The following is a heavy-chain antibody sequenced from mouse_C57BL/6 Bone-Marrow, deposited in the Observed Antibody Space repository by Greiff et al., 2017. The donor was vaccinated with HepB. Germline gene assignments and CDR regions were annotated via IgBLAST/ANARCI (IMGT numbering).Heavy chain of an antibody. V-gene: IGHV5-12*01. D-gene: IGHD1-1*01. J-gene: IGHJ4*01. CDR3: ARQGYYGSSPHYCAMDY. Sequence: DVKLVESGGGLVQPGGSLKLSCAASGFTFSDYYMYWVRQTPEKRLEWVAYISNGGGSTYYPDTVKGRFTISRDNAKNTLYLQISRLKSEDTAMYYCARQGYYGSSPHYCAMDYWGQGTSVTVSS. CDR1: GFTFSDYY. CDR2: ISNGGGST.